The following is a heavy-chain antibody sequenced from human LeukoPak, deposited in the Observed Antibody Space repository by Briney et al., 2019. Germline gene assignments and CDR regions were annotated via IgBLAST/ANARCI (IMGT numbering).Heavy chain of an antibody. V-gene: IGHV3-64*01. CDR3: ARGRWELRGIDY. CDR1: GFTFSRYA. CDR2: ISSKGGST. J-gene: IGHJ4*02. Sequence: PGGSLRLSCAASGFTFSRYAMNWVRQAPGKGLEYVSAISSKGGSTYYANSVKGRFTISRDNSKNTLYLQMGSLRAEDMAVYYCARGRWELRGIDYWGQGTLVTVSS. D-gene: IGHD1-26*01.